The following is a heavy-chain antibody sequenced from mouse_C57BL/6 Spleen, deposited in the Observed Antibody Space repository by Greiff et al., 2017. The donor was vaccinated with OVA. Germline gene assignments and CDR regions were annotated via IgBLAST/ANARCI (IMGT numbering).Heavy chain of an antibody. Sequence: LVESGAELAKPGASVTLSCKASGYPFPSYWMHWVKQRPGQGLEWIGYINPSSGYTKYNQKFKDKATLTADKSSSKAYMQLSSLTYEASAVYYCARDSNYGFAYWGQGTLVTVSA. CDR1: GYPFPSYW. V-gene: IGHV1-7*01. CDR2: INPSSGYT. D-gene: IGHD2-5*01. CDR3: ARDSNYGFAY. J-gene: IGHJ3*01.